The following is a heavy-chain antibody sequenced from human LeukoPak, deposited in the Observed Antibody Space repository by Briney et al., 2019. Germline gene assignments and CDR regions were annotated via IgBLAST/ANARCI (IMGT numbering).Heavy chain of an antibody. V-gene: IGHV3-23*01. CDR1: GFTFSTYA. D-gene: IGHD3-22*01. CDR2: ISGSGGGT. CDR3: ARVGYDSSGFYHLDY. Sequence: GGSLRLSCAASGFTFSTYAMSWVRQAPGKGLEWVSSISGSGGGTYYAASVKGRFTISRDNAKNSLYLQMNSLRDEDTAVYYCARVGYDSSGFYHLDYWGQGTLVTVSS. J-gene: IGHJ4*02.